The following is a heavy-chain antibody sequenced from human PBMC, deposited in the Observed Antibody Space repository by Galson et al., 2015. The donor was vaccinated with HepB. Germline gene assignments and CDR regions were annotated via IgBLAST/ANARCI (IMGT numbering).Heavy chain of an antibody. V-gene: IGHV5-10-1*01. J-gene: IGHJ3*02. CDR1: GYRFTSYW. CDR3: ATSTRGIPGFDI. Sequence: QSGAEVKKPGESLRISCQGSGYRFTSYWIYWVRQMPGKGLEWMGKIDPVDSQTHYSPSFQGHVTISSDRSISTAYLEWSSLKASDTAIYYCATSTRGIPGFDIWGQGTMVTVSS. CDR2: IDPVDSQT. D-gene: IGHD3-10*01.